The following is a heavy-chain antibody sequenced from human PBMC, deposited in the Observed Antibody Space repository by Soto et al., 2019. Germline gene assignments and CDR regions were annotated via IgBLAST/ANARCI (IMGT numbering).Heavy chain of an antibody. J-gene: IGHJ6*02. CDR2: INAGNGNT. V-gene: IGHV1-3*01. Sequence: ASVKVSCKASGYTFTSYDMHWVRQAPGQRLEWMGWINAGNGNTKYSQKFQGRVTITRDTSASTAYMELSSLRSEDTAVYYCAKVIAAAGTEYYYYGMDVWGQGTTVTVSS. D-gene: IGHD6-13*01. CDR3: AKVIAAAGTEYYYYGMDV. CDR1: GYTFTSYD.